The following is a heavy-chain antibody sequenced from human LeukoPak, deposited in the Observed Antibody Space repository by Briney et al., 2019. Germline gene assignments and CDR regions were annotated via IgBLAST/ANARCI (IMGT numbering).Heavy chain of an antibody. Sequence: ASVKVSCKTSGDTFSDYTVNWVRQGPGQGLEWMGRIIPILGIATYAQKFQDRVTITADRSTSTAYMELSSLRSEDTAVYYGARGRYYGSGSKNWFDSWGQGTPVTVSS. J-gene: IGHJ5*01. CDR3: ARGRYYGSGSKNWFDS. CDR2: IIPILGIA. V-gene: IGHV1-69*02. D-gene: IGHD3-10*01. CDR1: GDTFSDYT.